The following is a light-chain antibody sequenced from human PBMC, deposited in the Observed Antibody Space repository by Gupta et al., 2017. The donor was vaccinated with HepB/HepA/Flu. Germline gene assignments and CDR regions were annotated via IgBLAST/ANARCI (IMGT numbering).Light chain of an antibody. V-gene: IGLV1-51*02. CDR2: EDN. CDR1: SYNIGNNY. J-gene: IGLJ2*01. Sequence: QSVLTQPPSVSAALGQKVTISCSVSSYNIGNNYVSWYQQLPGSAPKLLIYEDNKRPSGIPDRFSGSRSGTSATLGITVLQTGDEADYYCGTWDSSLSAAVFGGGTELTVL. CDR3: GTWDSSLSAAV.